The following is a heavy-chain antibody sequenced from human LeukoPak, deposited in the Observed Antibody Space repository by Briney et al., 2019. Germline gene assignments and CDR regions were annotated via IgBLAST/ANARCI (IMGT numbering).Heavy chain of an antibody. CDR3: ARDALDYGDYDYCYGMDV. J-gene: IGHJ6*02. V-gene: IGHV4-61*01. CDR1: GGSVSSGSYY. D-gene: IGHD4-17*01. Sequence: SETLSLTCTVSGGSVSSGSYYWSWIRQPPGKGLEWIGYTYYSGSTNYNPSLKSRVTISVDTSKNQFSLKLSSVTAADTAVYYCARDALDYGDYDYCYGMDVWGQGTTVTVSS. CDR2: TYYSGST.